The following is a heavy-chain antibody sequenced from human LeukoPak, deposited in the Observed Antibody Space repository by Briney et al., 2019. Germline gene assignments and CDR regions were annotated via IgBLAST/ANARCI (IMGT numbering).Heavy chain of an antibody. CDR2: IRHDGSNE. J-gene: IGHJ4*02. V-gene: IGHV3-30*02. CDR1: GFSFSTYG. D-gene: IGHD3-16*01. Sequence: GGSLRLSCAASGFSFSTYGLHWVRQVPGKGLEWMAFIRHDGSNEYYADSVKGRFTISRDNSRNTLYLQMNSLRAEDTAVYYCAKAYTSYFDYWGQGTLVTVSS. CDR3: AKAYTSYFDY.